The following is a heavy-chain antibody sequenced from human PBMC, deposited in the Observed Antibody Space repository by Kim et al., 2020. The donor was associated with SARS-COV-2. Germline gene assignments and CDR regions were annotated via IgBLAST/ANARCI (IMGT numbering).Heavy chain of an antibody. CDR2: IKQDGGAK. CDR3: AKFDSCGYIDY. CDR1: GFTFSSYG. J-gene: IGHJ4*02. Sequence: GGSLRLSCAASGFTFSSYGMSWVRQAPGKGLEWVANIKQDGGAKYYGDSVKGRFTISRDNAKNSLYLQMNSLRAEDTALYYCAKFDSCGYIDYWGQGTLVTVSS. V-gene: IGHV3-7*03. D-gene: IGHD2-2*01.